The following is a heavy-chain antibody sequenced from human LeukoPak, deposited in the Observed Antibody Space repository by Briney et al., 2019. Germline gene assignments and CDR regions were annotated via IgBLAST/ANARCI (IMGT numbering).Heavy chain of an antibody. CDR2: ISDSTT. D-gene: IGHD2-21*01. CDR1: GFSFSNYA. Sequence: GGSLRLSSAASGFSFSNYAMSWVRQAPGKGLEWVSVISDSTTYYADSVKGRFTISRDNSRNTLYLQMNSLRAEDTAVYYCAKGGGYWCWASWGQGTLVTVSS. V-gene: IGHV3-23*01. CDR3: AKGGGYWCWAS. J-gene: IGHJ5*02.